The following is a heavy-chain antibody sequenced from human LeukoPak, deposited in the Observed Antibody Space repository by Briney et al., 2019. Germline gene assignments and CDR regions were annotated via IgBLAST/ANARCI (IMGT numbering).Heavy chain of an antibody. CDR2: INPNSGGT. V-gene: IGHV1-2*02. J-gene: IGHJ4*02. CDR3: ARDTYSRFDY. Sequence: ASVKVSCKASGYTFTSYDINWVRQATGQGLEWMGWINPNSGGTNYAQKFQGRVTMTRDTSISTAYMELSRLRSDDTAVYYCARDTYSRFDYWGQGTLVTVSS. D-gene: IGHD3-22*01. CDR1: GYTFTSYD.